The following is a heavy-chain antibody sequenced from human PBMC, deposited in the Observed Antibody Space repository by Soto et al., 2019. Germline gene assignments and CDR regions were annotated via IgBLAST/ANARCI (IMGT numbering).Heavy chain of an antibody. CDR2: IDPSDSYT. CDR1: GYSFTSYW. V-gene: IGHV5-10-1*01. CDR3: ARVRLPGVPAAILLPLYGMDV. D-gene: IGHD2-2*02. J-gene: IGHJ6*02. Sequence: GESLKISCKGSGYSFTSYWISWVRQMPGKGLEWMGRIDPSDSYTNYSPSFQGHVTISADKSISTAYLQWSSLKASDTAMYYCARVRLPGVPAAILLPLYGMDVWGQGTTVTVS.